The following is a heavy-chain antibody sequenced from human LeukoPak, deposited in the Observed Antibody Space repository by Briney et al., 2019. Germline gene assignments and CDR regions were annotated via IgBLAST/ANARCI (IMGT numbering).Heavy chain of an antibody. Sequence: GGSLRLSCAASGFTFSSYDMHWVRRATGKGLEWVSAIGTAGDTYYPGSVKGRFTISREDAKNSLYLQMNSLRAGDTAVYYCARVGAAAEFDYWGQGTLVTVSS. CDR3: ARVGAAAEFDY. V-gene: IGHV3-13*01. CDR2: IGTAGDT. D-gene: IGHD6-13*01. J-gene: IGHJ4*02. CDR1: GFTFSSYD.